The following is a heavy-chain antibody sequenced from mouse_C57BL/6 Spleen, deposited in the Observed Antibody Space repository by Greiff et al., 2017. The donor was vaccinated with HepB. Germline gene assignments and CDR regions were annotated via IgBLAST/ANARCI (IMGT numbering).Heavy chain of an antibody. Sequence: EVKLQESGPGLVKPSQTVFLTCTVTGISITTGNYRWSWIRQFPGNKLEWIGYIYYSGTITYNPSLTSRTTITRDTPKNQFFLEMNSLTAEDTATYYCARAIYYGNPHWYFDVWGTGTTVTVSS. V-gene: IGHV3-5*01. CDR1: GISITTGNYR. CDR2: IYYSGTI. CDR3: ARAIYYGNPHWYFDV. J-gene: IGHJ1*03. D-gene: IGHD2-1*01.